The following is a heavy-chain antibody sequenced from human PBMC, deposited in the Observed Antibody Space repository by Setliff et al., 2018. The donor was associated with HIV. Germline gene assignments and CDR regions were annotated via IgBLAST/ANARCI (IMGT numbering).Heavy chain of an antibody. CDR1: GFTFSSYA. V-gene: IGHV3-30*04. D-gene: IGHD6-19*01. CDR2: ISYDGSNK. CDR3: ARDPTRRGAIAVAGEGDY. Sequence: GGSLRLSCAASGFTFSSYAMHWVRQAPGKGLEWVAVISYDGSNKYYADSVKGRFTISRDNSKNTLYLQMNSLRAEDTAVYYCARDPTRRGAIAVAGEGDYWGQGTLVTV. J-gene: IGHJ4*02.